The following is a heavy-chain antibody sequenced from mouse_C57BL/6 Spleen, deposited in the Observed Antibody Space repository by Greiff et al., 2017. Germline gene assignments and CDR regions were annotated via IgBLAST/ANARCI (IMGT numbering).Heavy chain of an antibody. Sequence: QVQLKQSGAELVMPGASVKLSCKASGYTFTSYWMHWVKQRPGQGLEWIGEIYPSDGYTNYNRKFKGKATLTVDKSSSTAYMQLSSLTSEDSAVYFCAREVYYGSYPYWDLDYWGPGTTVTVSS. CDR2: IYPSDGYT. J-gene: IGHJ4*01. CDR3: AREVYYGSYPYWDLDY. V-gene: IGHV1-69*01. CDR1: GYTFTSYW. D-gene: IGHD2-1*01.